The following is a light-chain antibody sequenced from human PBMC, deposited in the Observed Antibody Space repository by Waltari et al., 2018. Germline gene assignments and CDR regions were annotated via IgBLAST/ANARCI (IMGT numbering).Light chain of an antibody. Sequence: ETVMTQSPATLSVSPGERATLSCRTSQNVYSNLAWYQQKPGQAPRVPINGASTRETGTPDRFTGSGSGTEFTLTISSLQSEDFAVYYCQQYSNWPLTFGGGTKVEIK. CDR1: QNVYSN. CDR3: QQYSNWPLT. CDR2: GAS. V-gene: IGKV3-15*01. J-gene: IGKJ4*01.